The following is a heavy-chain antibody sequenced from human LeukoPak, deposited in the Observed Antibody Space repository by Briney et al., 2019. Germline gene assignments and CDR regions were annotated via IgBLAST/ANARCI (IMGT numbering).Heavy chain of an antibody. CDR1: GGSVSSGSYY. CDR3: AGRHDWAIDY. Sequence: SETLSLTCTVSGGSVSSGSYYWSWIRQPPGKGLEWIGYIYYSGSTNYNPSLKSRVTISVDTSKNQFSLKLSSVTAADTAVYYCAGRHDWAIDYWGQGTLVTVSS. CDR2: IYYSGST. V-gene: IGHV4-61*01. J-gene: IGHJ4*02. D-gene: IGHD3-9*01.